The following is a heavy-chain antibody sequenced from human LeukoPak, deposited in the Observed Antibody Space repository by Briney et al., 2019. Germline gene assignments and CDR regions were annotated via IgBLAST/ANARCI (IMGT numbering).Heavy chain of an antibody. V-gene: IGHV4-39*01. CDR1: GGSISSSSYY. J-gene: IGHJ3*02. D-gene: IGHD2-2*01. CDR3: ASSQRGHDAFDI. Sequence: TETLSLTCTVSGGSISSSSYYWGWIRQPPGKGLEWIGSIYYSGSTYYNPSLKSRVTISVDTSKNQFSLKLSSVTAADTAVYYCASSQRGHDAFDIWGQGTMVTVSS. CDR2: IYYSGST.